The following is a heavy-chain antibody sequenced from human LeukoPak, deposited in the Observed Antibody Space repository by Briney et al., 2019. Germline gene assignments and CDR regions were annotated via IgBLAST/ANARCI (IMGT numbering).Heavy chain of an antibody. CDR2: IYSGGST. J-gene: IGHJ4*02. V-gene: IGHV3-66*02. CDR3: ARDFTAAADTD. D-gene: IGHD6-13*01. CDR1: GFTVSSNY. Sequence: GGSLRLSCAASGFTVSSNYMSWVRQAPGNGLDWVSVIYSGGSTYYADSVKGRFTISRDNSKNTLYLQMNSLRAEDTAVYYCARDFTAAADTDWGQGTLVTVSS.